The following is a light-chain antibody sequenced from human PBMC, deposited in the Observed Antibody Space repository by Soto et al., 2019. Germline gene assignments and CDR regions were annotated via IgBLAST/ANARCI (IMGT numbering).Light chain of an antibody. J-gene: IGKJ4*01. V-gene: IGKV3-15*01. CDR2: GAS. Sequence: EIVMTQSQATLSVSPGERATFSCRASQSVSSNLAWYQQKPGQAPRLLIYGASTRATGIPARFSGSGSGTEFTLTISSLQSEDFAVYYCQQYNNWPPLTFGGGTKVEIK. CDR3: QQYNNWPPLT. CDR1: QSVSSN.